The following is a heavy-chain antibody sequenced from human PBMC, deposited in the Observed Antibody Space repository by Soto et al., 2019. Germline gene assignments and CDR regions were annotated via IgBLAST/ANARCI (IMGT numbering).Heavy chain of an antibody. CDR1: GFYFWKYA. V-gene: IGHV3-23*04. CDR3: AKDQGTVRPYGVDV. J-gene: IGHJ6*02. Sequence: DVQLVESGGGLVQQGGSLRLSCAASGFYFWKYAMTWVRQAPGMGLEWVSSISARAGTTYYGVSVKGRFTVSRDNSKNTVYLEMTSLRVEDTALYFCAKDQGTVRPYGVDVWGQGTTVIVS. CDR2: ISARAGTT. D-gene: IGHD1-7*01.